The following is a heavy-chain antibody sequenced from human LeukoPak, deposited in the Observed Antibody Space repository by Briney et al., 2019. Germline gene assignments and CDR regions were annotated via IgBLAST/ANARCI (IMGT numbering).Heavy chain of an antibody. CDR3: ARDPAPTSNWFVP. V-gene: IGHV1-2*02. D-gene: IGHD1-14*01. CDR2: INPNSGGT. CDR1: GYTFSGYY. J-gene: IGHJ5*02. Sequence: ASVKVSCKASGYTFSGYYMHWVRQAPGQGLEWMGWINPNSGGTNYAQKFQGRVTMTRDTSISTAYMELSRLRSDDTAVYYCARDPAPTSNWFVPWGQGTLVTVSS.